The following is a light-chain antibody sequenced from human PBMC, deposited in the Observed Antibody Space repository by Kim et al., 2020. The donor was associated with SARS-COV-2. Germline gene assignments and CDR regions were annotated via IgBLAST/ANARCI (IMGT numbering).Light chain of an antibody. Sequence: PGERATLSCRASQSVSSSYFAWYQQKPGQAPRLLIYAASSRATGIPDRFSGSGSGTDFTLIIGRLEPEDFAVYYCQQYGSSPPKYTFGQGTKLEI. CDR2: AAS. CDR1: QSVSSSY. V-gene: IGKV3-20*01. J-gene: IGKJ2*01. CDR3: QQYGSSPPKYT.